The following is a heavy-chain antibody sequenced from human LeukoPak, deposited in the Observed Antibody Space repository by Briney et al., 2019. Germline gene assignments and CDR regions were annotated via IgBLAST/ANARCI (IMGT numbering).Heavy chain of an antibody. J-gene: IGHJ6*02. CDR1: GGSFSGYY. CDR3: AREGIVVVPAPIRTYYYYYYGMDV. CDR2: INHSGST. V-gene: IGHV4-34*01. Sequence: SETLSLTCAVYGGSFSGYYWSWIRQPPGKGLEWIGEINHSGSTNYNPSIKRRVTISVDTSKNQFSLKLSSVTAADTAVYYCAREGIVVVPAPIRTYYYYYYGMDVWGQGTTVTVSS. D-gene: IGHD2-2*01.